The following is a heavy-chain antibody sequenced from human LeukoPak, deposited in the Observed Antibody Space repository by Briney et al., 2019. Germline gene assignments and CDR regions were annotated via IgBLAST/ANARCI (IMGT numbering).Heavy chain of an antibody. CDR3: ARDPSNYGEREDWFDP. CDR2: ISGGGGTT. D-gene: IGHD4-17*01. Sequence: QPGGSLRLPCAASGFTLTNYAMSWVRQAPGKGLEWVSTISGGGGTTYYADSVKGRFTISRDNSNNTLYLQMNSLRAEDTAVYYCARDPSNYGEREDWFDPWGQGTLVTVSS. V-gene: IGHV3-23*01. J-gene: IGHJ5*02. CDR1: GFTLTNYA.